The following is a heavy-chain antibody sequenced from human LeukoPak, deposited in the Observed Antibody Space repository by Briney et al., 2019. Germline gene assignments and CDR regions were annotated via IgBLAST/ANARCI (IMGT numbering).Heavy chain of an antibody. CDR2: IYCSGTT. V-gene: IGHV4-39*01. D-gene: IGHD2-2*01. J-gene: IGHJ4*02. Sequence: NPSETLSLTCIVSGDSISSGSYYWGWIRQPPGKGLEWIGSIYCSGTTYYNPSLKSRVTISVDTSKNQFSLKVSSVTAADTAFYYCARNDVPLKFDYWGQGTLVTVSS. CDR1: GDSISSGSYY. CDR3: ARNDVPLKFDY.